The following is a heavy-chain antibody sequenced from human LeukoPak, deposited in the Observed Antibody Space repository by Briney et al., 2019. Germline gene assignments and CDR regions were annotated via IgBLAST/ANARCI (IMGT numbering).Heavy chain of an antibody. Sequence: GGSLRLSCAASGFTFSSYEMYWVRQAPGKGVEGVAYISSSGSTIYYEDSVKGRFTIFRENARNSVYLQINSLRAHDTAVYYCARAHARGYGGYFDYWGQGTLVTVSS. CDR3: ARAHARGYGGYFDY. D-gene: IGHD5-12*01. CDR2: ISSSGSTI. J-gene: IGHJ4*02. CDR1: GFTFSSYE. V-gene: IGHV3-48*03.